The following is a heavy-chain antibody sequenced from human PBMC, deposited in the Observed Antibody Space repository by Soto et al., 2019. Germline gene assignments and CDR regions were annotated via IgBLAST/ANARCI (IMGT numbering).Heavy chain of an antibody. CDR2: VNEDDSEK. CDR3: VLCTTTSCYGKFDY. Sequence: GGSLRLSCAGSGFTFTGSWVSWVRQAPGKGLEWVANVNEDDSEKYYVDSVRGRFTISRDNAKDSLSLQVNSLRVEDTAVYYCVLCTTTSCYGKFDYWGQGTLVTVSS. J-gene: IGHJ4*02. D-gene: IGHD2-2*01. V-gene: IGHV3-7*01. CDR1: GFTFTGSW.